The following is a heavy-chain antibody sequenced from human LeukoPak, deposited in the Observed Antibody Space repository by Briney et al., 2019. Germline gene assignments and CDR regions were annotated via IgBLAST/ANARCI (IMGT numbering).Heavy chain of an antibody. CDR3: ARCTASSSNVY. CDR1: GYIFTRYW. CDR2: IDPGDSYA. D-gene: IGHD6-19*01. V-gene: IGHV5-10-1*01. Sequence: GESLRISCKGSGYIFTRYWITWGRQTPGKGLEWMGRIDPGDSYANYSPSFQGHVTISADKSISTAYLQWSSLKASDTGMYYCARCTASSSNVYWGQGTLVTVSS. J-gene: IGHJ4*02.